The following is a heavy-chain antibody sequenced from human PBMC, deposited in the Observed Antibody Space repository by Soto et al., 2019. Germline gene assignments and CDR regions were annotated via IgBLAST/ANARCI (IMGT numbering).Heavy chain of an antibody. J-gene: IGHJ4*02. CDR1: GFTFSSYA. V-gene: IGHV3-21*01. D-gene: IGHD6-19*01. CDR2: ISSTSSYT. CDR3: ARDLALAGNY. Sequence: EVYLVQSGGGLVKPGGSLRLSCAASGFTFSSYAMNWVLQTQEKRLEWVSSISSTSSYTHYSDSVKGRFTISRDNANHALFLQMNSLRADDTAPDYCARDLALAGNYCCQGVLVTVAS.